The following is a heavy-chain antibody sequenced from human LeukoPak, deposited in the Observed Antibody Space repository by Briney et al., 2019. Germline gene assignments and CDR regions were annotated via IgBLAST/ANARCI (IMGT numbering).Heavy chain of an antibody. CDR2: VNYNGNT. CDR1: GASIRSSTYY. CDR3: ARRGGDDYNRRFDS. Sequence: SETLSLTCTVSGASIRSSTYYWGWIRQPPGKGLEWIGHVNYNGNTYYNPSLKSRVTISVDTSKNQFSPKLTSVTAADTAVYYCARRGGDDYNRRFDSWGQGTLVTVSS. V-gene: IGHV4-39*01. J-gene: IGHJ4*02. D-gene: IGHD5-24*01.